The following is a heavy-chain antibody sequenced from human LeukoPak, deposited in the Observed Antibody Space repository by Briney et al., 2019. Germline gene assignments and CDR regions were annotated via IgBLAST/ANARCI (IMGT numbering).Heavy chain of an antibody. V-gene: IGHV4-39*01. CDR2: IYYSGST. D-gene: IGHD4-11*01. Sequence: PSETLSLTCTVSGCSTSSSSYYWGWIRQPPGKGLEWNGRIYYSGSTYYNPSLKSRVTISVDTSKNQFSLKLSSGTAADTAVYYCARHGNSNYVSWFDPWGQGTLVTVSS. CDR1: GCSTSSSSYY. CDR3: ARHGNSNYVSWFDP. J-gene: IGHJ5*02.